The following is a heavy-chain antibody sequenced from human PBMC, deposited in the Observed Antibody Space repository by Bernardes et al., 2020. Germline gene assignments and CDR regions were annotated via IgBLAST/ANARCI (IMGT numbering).Heavy chain of an antibody. CDR2: IYHSGST. CDR1: GYSISSGYY. D-gene: IGHD3-3*01. J-gene: IGHJ5*02. V-gene: IGHV4-38-2*01. CDR3: ARVLSRFLEWFPNWFDP. Sequence: SETLSLTCAVSGYSISSGYYWGWIRQPPGKGLEWIGSIYHSGSTYYNPSLKSRVTISVDTSKNQFSLKLSSVTAADTAVYYCARVLSRFLEWFPNWFDPWGQGTLVTVSS.